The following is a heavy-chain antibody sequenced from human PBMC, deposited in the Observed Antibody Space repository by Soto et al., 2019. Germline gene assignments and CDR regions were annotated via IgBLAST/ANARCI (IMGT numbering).Heavy chain of an antibody. CDR1: GYSFTSND. V-gene: IGHV1-8*01. D-gene: IGHD5-12*01. J-gene: IGHJ4*02. Sequence: ASVKVSCKASGYSFTSNDISWVRQATGQGLEWMGWMNPNSDNTGYAQKFQGRLTMTRSTSTNTAYMELNSLTSEDTAVYFCARGRIFGYSDDEPPGGIDYWVQGTPLTVSS. CDR2: MNPNSDNT. CDR3: ARGRIFGYSDDEPPGGIDY.